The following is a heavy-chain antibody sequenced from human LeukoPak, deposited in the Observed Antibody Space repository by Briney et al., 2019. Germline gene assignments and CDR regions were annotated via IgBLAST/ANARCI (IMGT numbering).Heavy chain of an antibody. Sequence: GGSLRLSCAASGFAFHAFDMYWVRQAPGEGLEGVSGITNDGGRTYYADSVRGRFTISRDNSQSSLYLQMNSLRTDDAALYYCATWAFYHGLDVWGQGTTVTVSS. CDR3: ATWAFYHGLDV. D-gene: IGHD1-26*01. CDR1: GFAFHAFD. V-gene: IGHV3-43*02. CDR2: ITNDGGRT. J-gene: IGHJ6*02.